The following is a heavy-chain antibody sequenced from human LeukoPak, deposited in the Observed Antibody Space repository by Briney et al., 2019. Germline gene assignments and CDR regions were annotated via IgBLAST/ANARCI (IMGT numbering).Heavy chain of an antibody. CDR1: GGSISSYY. CDR2: IYYSGST. CDR3: TRTPLTGTTLYYYGMDV. J-gene: IGHJ6*02. V-gene: IGHV4-59*01. Sequence: SETLSLTCTVSGGSISSYYWSWIRQPPGKGLEWIGYIYYSGSTNYNPSLKSRVTMSVDTSKNQFSLKLSSVTAADTAVYYCTRTPLTGTTLYYYGMDVWGQGTTVTVSS. D-gene: IGHD1-7*01.